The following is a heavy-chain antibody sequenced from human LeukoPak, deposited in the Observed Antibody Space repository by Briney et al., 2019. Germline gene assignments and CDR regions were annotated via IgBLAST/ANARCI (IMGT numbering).Heavy chain of an antibody. CDR2: ISAYNGNT. Sequence: ASVKVSCKASGYTFTGYYMHWVRQAPGQGLEWMGWISAYNGNTNYAQKLQGRVTMTTDTSTSTAYMELRSLRSDDTAVYYCARDWLATGDTQQLVGPWGQGTLVTVSS. CDR1: GYTFTGYY. CDR3: ARDWLATGDTQQLVGP. J-gene: IGHJ5*02. V-gene: IGHV1-18*04. D-gene: IGHD6-13*01.